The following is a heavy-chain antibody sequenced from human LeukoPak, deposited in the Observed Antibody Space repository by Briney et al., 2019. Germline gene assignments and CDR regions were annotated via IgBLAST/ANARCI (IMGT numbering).Heavy chain of an antibody. D-gene: IGHD6-6*01. CDR3: AKNRAVYSSSIDY. J-gene: IGHJ4*02. Sequence: QSGGSLRLSCAASGFTFSNYAVSWVRQAPGKGLEWVSGISGSGGSTYYADSVKGRFTISRDNSKNTLYLQMNSLRAEDTAVYYCAKNRAVYSSSIDYWGQGTLVTVSS. V-gene: IGHV3-23*01. CDR2: ISGSGGST. CDR1: GFTFSNYA.